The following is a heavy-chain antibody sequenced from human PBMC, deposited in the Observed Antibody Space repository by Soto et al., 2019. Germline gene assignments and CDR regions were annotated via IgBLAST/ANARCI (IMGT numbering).Heavy chain of an antibody. Sequence: QVQLMQSGAEVKKPGASLKVSCKTSGYTFSTYAVTWVRQAPGQGLEWMGWISAYNGDTNYAQKIQGRVTMTTDTATSTAYMEPRSLISDATAAYYCARGRSSFDYWGQGTLVTVSS. CDR2: ISAYNGDT. CDR1: GYTFSTYA. V-gene: IGHV1-18*01. J-gene: IGHJ4*02. CDR3: ARGRSSFDY.